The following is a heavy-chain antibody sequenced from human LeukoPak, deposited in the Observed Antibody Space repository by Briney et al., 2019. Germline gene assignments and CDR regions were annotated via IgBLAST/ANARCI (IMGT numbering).Heavy chain of an antibody. CDR3: ARESIVVVPTTMDDASDI. CDR1: GFPFSNYW. V-gene: IGHV3-7*01. D-gene: IGHD2-2*01. CDR2: IKQDGSEQ. Sequence: GGSLRLSCAASGFPFSNYWMTWVRQAPGKGLEWVEWVANIKQDGSEQFYLDSVKGRFTISRDNAKNALYLQMHSLRVEDTAVYYCARESIVVVPTTMDDASDIWGQGTMVTVSS. J-gene: IGHJ3*02.